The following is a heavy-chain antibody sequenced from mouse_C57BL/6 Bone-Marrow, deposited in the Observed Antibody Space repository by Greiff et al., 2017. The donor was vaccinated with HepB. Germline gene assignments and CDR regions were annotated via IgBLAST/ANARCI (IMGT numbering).Heavy chain of an antibody. CDR3: AEANDYDVGKYYYAMDY. D-gene: IGHD2-4*01. CDR2: ISYDGSN. V-gene: IGHV3-6*01. CDR1: GYSITSGYY. Sequence: EVQLVESGPGLVKPSQSLSLTCSVTGYSITSGYYWNWIRQFPGNKLEWMGYISYDGSNNYNPSLKNRISITRDTSKNQFFLKLNSVTTEDTATYYCAEANDYDVGKYYYAMDYWGQGTSVTVSS. J-gene: IGHJ4*01.